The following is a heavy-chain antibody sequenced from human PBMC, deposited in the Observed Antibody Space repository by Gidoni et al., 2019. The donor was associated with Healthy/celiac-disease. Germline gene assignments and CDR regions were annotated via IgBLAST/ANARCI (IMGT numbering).Heavy chain of an antibody. Sequence: QVQLLQSGAEVKKPGASAKVSCKVSGYTRTELSMHWVRQAPGKGLEWMVGFDPEDGETIYAQKFQGRVTMTEDTSTDTAYMELSSLRSEDTAVYYCASCSSTSCQKGGYDAFDIWGQGTMVTVSS. CDR2: FDPEDGET. V-gene: IGHV1-24*01. CDR3: ASCSSTSCQKGGYDAFDI. CDR1: GYTRTELS. D-gene: IGHD2-2*01. J-gene: IGHJ3*02.